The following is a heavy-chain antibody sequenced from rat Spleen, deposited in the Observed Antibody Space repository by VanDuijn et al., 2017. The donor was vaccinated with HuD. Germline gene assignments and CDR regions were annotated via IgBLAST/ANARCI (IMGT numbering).Heavy chain of an antibody. CDR1: GFTFSDYA. D-gene: IGHD1-10*01. V-gene: IGHV5S13*01. CDR2: ISTGGGNT. Sequence: EVQLVESGGGLVQPGRSLKLSCAASGFTFSDYAMAWVRQAPEKGLEWVASISTGGGNTHYRDSVKGRFTISKNNAENTLYLQMDSLRSEDTATYYCARPYNSPLYFDYWGQGVMVTVSS. CDR3: ARPYNSPLYFDY. J-gene: IGHJ2*01.